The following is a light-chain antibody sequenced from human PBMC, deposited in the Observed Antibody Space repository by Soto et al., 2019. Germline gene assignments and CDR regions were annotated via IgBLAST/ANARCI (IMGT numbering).Light chain of an antibody. CDR3: QQYANSPPYT. Sequence: EIVLTQSPGTLSLSPGERVTLSCRASQSVSSNKLAWYQQKPGQAPRLLIYGASSRATGIPDRFSGSGSGTDFTLTINRLEPEDFAVYYCQQYANSPPYTFGQGTKLEIK. V-gene: IGKV3-20*01. CDR2: GAS. CDR1: QSVSSNK. J-gene: IGKJ2*01.